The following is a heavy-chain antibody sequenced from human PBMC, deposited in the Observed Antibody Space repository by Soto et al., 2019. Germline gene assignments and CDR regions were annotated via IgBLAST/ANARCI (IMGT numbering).Heavy chain of an antibody. CDR3: AAYSHKGY. Sequence: PGGSLRLSCAASGFTVSNNYMSSVRQAPGKGLEWVSLIYSGGSTYYADSVKGRFTISRDSSKNTLYLQMNSLRAEDTAMYYCAAYSHKGYWGQGTLVTVSS. CDR2: IYSGGST. J-gene: IGHJ4*02. V-gene: IGHV3-66*01. D-gene: IGHD3-16*01. CDR1: GFTVSNNY.